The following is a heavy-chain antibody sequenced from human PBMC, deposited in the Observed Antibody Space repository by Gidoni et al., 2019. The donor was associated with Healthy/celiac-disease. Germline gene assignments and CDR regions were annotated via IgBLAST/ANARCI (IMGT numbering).Heavy chain of an antibody. CDR3: AKVIVIAAAGGYYFDY. Sequence: EVQLLESGGGLVQPGGSLRLSCAASGFTFRSYAMSWVRQAPGKGLEWVSAISGSGGSTYYADSVKGRFTISRDNSKNTLYLQMNSLRAEDTAVYYCAKVIVIAAAGGYYFDYWGQGTLVTVSS. V-gene: IGHV3-23*01. J-gene: IGHJ4*02. CDR1: GFTFRSYA. CDR2: ISGSGGST. D-gene: IGHD6-13*01.